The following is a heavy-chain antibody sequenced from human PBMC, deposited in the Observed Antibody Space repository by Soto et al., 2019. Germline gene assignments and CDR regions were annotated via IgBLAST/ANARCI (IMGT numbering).Heavy chain of an antibody. D-gene: IGHD3-3*01. J-gene: IGHJ4*02. CDR1: VGSISSSSYY. CDR2: IYYRGST. V-gene: IGHV4-39*01. CDR3: ASRFWSGSPLDY. Sequence: QLQLQESGPGLVKPSETLSLTCTVSVGSISSSSYYWGWIRQPPGKGLEWIGSIYYRGSTYYNPSLKRRVTISLDKSKNQSSLKLSSVTAADTSVYYCASRFWSGSPLDYWGQGTLVTVSS.